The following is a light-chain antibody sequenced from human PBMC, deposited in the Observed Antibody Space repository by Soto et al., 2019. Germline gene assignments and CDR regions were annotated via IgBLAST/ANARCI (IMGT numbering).Light chain of an antibody. V-gene: IGLV1-47*01. CDR1: SSNIGRNY. J-gene: IGLJ2*01. CDR2: RNN. Sequence: QSVLTQPPSASGTPGQRVTISCSGSSSNIGRNYVYWYQQLPGTAPKLLIYRNNQRPSGVPDRISGSKSGTSASLAISGLRSEDEADYYCAAWDDSLSGYVVFGGGTKLSVL. CDR3: AAWDDSLSGYVV.